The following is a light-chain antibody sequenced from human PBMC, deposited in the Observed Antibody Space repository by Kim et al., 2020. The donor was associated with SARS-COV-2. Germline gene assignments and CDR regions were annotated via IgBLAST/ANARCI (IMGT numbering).Light chain of an antibody. CDR1: QTISTY. V-gene: IGKV1-39*01. Sequence: DIQMTQSPSSLSASVGDRVTITCRAGQTISTYLSWYQFKPGKAPKLLIYGASSLQSGVPSRFSGRGSGSDFTLIISNLQPEDCATYYCQQGHSIPRTFGQGTKLEI. CDR3: QQGHSIPRT. J-gene: IGKJ2*02. CDR2: GAS.